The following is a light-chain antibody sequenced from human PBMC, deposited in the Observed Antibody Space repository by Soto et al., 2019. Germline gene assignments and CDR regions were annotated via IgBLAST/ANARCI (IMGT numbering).Light chain of an antibody. Sequence: QSALTQPASVSGSPGQSITISCTGTNSDIGVYNYVSWYQQHPGKAPILLFYEVTHRPWGISSRFPGSKSGNTASLTISGLQTDDEASYFCSSFTTSTVVVFGGGTKLTVL. CDR1: NSDIGVYNY. J-gene: IGLJ2*01. CDR2: EVT. V-gene: IGLV2-14*01. CDR3: SSFTTSTVVV.